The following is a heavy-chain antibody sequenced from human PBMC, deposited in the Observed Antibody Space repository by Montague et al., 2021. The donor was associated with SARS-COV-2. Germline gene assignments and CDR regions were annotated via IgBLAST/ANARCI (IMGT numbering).Heavy chain of an antibody. Sequence: SETLSLTCIVSGGSISSYYWSWIRQPPGKGLEWIGYIYYGGSTNYSPSFKRRVIMSVDTSNNQFSLRLTSVTAADTAVYYCARLRRPDGYSYWFGPWGQGTLVTVSS. V-gene: IGHV4-59*08. J-gene: IGHJ5*02. CDR3: ARLRRPDGYSYWFGP. CDR2: IYYGGST. D-gene: IGHD5-24*01. CDR1: GGSISSYY.